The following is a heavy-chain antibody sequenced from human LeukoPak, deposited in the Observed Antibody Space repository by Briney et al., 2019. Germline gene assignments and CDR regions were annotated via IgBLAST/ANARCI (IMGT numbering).Heavy chain of an antibody. CDR1: GGSISSYY. D-gene: IGHD1-1*01. Sequence: SETLSLTCTVSGGSISSYYWSWIRQPPGKGLEWIGYIYYSGSTNYNPSLKSRVTISLDTSKNQFSLKLSSVTAADTAVYYCARAFQNWNEAYNWFDPWGQGTLVTVSS. V-gene: IGHV4-59*08. J-gene: IGHJ5*02. CDR2: IYYSGST. CDR3: ARAFQNWNEAYNWFDP.